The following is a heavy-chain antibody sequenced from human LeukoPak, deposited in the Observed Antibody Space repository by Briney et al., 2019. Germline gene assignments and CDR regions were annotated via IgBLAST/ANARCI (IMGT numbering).Heavy chain of an antibody. CDR2: MNPNSGNT. Sequence: GASVKVSCKASGYTFTSYDINWVRQATRQGLEWMGWMNPNSGNTGYAQKFQGRVTMTRNTSISTAYMELSSLRSEDTAVYYCARPPSCSSTSCYGYYYGMDVWGQGTMVTVSS. D-gene: IGHD2-2*01. J-gene: IGHJ6*02. CDR3: ARPPSCSSTSCYGYYYGMDV. CDR1: GYTFTSYD. V-gene: IGHV1-8*01.